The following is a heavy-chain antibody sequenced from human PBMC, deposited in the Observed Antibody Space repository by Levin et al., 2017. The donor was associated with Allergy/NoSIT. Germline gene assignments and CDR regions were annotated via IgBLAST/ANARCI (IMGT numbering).Heavy chain of an antibody. Sequence: PGGSLRLSCAASGFTFSSFAMTWVRQAPGKGLEWVSGIGGSGSTTFYADSVKGRFTISRDNSKNTLYLQMNNLRAEDTAVYYCAKKVRDYYASGTYSSLDFWGQGTLVTVSS. CDR1: GFTFSSFA. CDR2: IGGSGSTT. J-gene: IGHJ4*02. CDR3: AKKVRDYYASGTYSSLDF. V-gene: IGHV3-23*01. D-gene: IGHD3-10*01.